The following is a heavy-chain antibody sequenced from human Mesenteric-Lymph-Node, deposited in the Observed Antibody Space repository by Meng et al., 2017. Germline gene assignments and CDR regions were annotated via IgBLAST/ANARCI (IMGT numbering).Heavy chain of an antibody. D-gene: IGHD3-10*01. J-gene: IGHJ4*02. CDR2: IYHSGST. Sequence: LQLQESGPGLVKPSETLSLTCTVSGGSISSNGYYWDWVRQPPGKGLEWIGAIYHSGSTSYNPSLQSRVTMFVDTSKNQFSLMLTPVTATDTAVYYCARRRGGSGRDCWGQGTLVTVSS. CDR1: GGSISSNGYY. V-gene: IGHV4-39*01. CDR3: ARRRGGSGRDC.